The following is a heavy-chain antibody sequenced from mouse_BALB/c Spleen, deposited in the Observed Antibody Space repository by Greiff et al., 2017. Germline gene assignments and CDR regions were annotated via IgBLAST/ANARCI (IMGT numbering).Heavy chain of an antibody. CDR1: GYTFTSYY. CDR2: INPSNGGT. D-gene: IGHD2-1*01. J-gene: IGHJ4*01. Sequence: QVQLKESGAELVKPGASVKLSCKASGYTFTSYYMYWVKQRPGQGLEWIGEINPSNGGTNFNEKFKSKATLTVDKSSSTAYMQLSSLTSEDSAVYYCTRWDGNYGAMDYWGQGTSVTVSS. V-gene: IGHV1S81*02. CDR3: TRWDGNYGAMDY.